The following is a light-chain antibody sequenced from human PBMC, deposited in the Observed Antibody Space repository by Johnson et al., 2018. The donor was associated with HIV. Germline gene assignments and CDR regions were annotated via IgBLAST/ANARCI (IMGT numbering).Light chain of an antibody. CDR2: DNN. V-gene: IGLV1-51*01. CDR1: SSDMGNYA. J-gene: IGLJ1*01. Sequence: QSVLTQPPSVSAAPGQKVTISCSGSSSDMGNYAVSWYQQLPETAPKLLIYDNNKRPSAIPDRFSGSKSGTSANLGVTGLQSGDEAYYYCGTWDSSLSAYVFGTGTKVTVL. CDR3: GTWDSSLSAYV.